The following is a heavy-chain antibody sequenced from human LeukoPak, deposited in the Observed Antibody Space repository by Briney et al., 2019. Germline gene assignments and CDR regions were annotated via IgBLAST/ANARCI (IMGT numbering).Heavy chain of an antibody. Sequence: SGGSLRLSCAASGFTFSSYDMHWVRQATGKGLEWVSAIGTAGDTYYPGSVKGRFTISRENAKNSLYLQMNSLRAGDTAVYYCARGRIYYYGSGSRYAKAYYFDYWGQGTLVTVSS. V-gene: IGHV3-13*01. J-gene: IGHJ4*02. D-gene: IGHD3-10*01. CDR2: IGTAGDT. CDR1: GFTFSSYD. CDR3: ARGRIYYYGSGSRYAKAYYFDY.